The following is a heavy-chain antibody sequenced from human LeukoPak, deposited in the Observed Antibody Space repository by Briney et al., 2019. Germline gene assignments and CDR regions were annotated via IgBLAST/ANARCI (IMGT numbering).Heavy chain of an antibody. CDR3: ASLGTSWAYGLGSSYY. D-gene: IGHD3-10*01. J-gene: IGHJ4*02. Sequence: GSLRLSCAASGFTVSSNYMSWVRQAPGKGLEWVSVIYSGGSTYYADSVKGRFTISRDNSKNTLYLQMNSLRAEDTAVYYCASLGTSWAYGLGSSYYWGQGTLVTVSS. CDR1: GFTVSSNY. CDR2: IYSGGST. V-gene: IGHV3-66*01.